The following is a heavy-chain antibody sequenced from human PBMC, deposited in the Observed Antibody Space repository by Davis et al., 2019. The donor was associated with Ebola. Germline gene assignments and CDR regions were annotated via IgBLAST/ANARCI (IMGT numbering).Heavy chain of an antibody. Sequence: GGSLRLSCAASGFTFSNYGMTWVRQAPGKGLEWVSAICGGGGCTYYADSVKGRFTISRDNSKNTLYLQMNSLRAEDTAVYYCARDRDSSSWYIDYWGQGTLVTVSS. J-gene: IGHJ4*02. D-gene: IGHD6-13*01. V-gene: IGHV3-23*01. CDR1: GFTFSNYG. CDR2: ICGGGGCT. CDR3: ARDRDSSSWYIDY.